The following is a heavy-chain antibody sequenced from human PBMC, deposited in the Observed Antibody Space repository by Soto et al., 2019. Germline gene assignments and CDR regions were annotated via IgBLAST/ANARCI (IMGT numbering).Heavy chain of an antibody. Sequence: QVQLVESGGGVVQPGRSLRLSCAASGCTFSSYGIHWVRQAPGKGLEWVAVISYDGRHKYYADSVKGRFTISRDNSKNTLYLQMNSLRAEDTAVSYCAKAAAVAGWAVAYWGQGNLITVSS. CDR3: AKAAAVAGWAVAY. CDR2: ISYDGRHK. D-gene: IGHD6-19*01. J-gene: IGHJ1*01. V-gene: IGHV3-30*18. CDR1: GCTFSSYG.